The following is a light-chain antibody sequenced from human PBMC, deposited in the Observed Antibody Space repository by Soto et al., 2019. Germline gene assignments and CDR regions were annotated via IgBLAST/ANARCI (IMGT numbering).Light chain of an antibody. CDR2: GND. CDR1: SSNIGAGYD. Sequence: QAVVTQPPSVSEAPGQRVTISCTGSSSNIGAGYDVHWYQQLPGTAPKLLIFGNDNRPSGVPDRFSGSKSGTSASLAITGLQAEDEADYYCQSYDSSLSGSDVVFGGGTKLTVL. J-gene: IGLJ2*01. V-gene: IGLV1-40*01. CDR3: QSYDSSLSGSDVV.